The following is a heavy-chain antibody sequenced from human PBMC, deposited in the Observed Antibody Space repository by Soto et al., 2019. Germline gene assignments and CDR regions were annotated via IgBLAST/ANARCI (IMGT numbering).Heavy chain of an antibody. CDR2: ISYDGSNK. V-gene: IGHV3-30*18. CDR3: AKDMVRGTAIPSLGAY. CDR1: GFTFSSYG. D-gene: IGHD3-10*01. J-gene: IGHJ4*02. Sequence: QVQLVESGGGVVQPGRSLRLSCAASGFTFSSYGMHWVRQAPGKGLEWVAVISYDGSNKYYADSVKGRFTISRDNSKNTLYLQMNSLRAEDTAVYYCAKDMVRGTAIPSLGAYWGQGTLVTVSS.